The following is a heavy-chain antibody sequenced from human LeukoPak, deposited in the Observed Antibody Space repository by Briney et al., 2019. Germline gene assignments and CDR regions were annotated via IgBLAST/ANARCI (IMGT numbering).Heavy chain of an antibody. V-gene: IGHV4-59*08. J-gene: IGHJ4*02. D-gene: IGHD1-26*01. CDR1: SGSMSSYY. Sequence: PSETLSLTCTVSSGSMSSYYWNWIRQPPGKGPEWIGYIYYSGSTNYNPSLKSRVTISIDTSKNEFSLKLSSVTAADTAIYYCASRRVGAFDYWGQGTLVTVSS. CDR3: ASRRVGAFDY. CDR2: IYYSGST.